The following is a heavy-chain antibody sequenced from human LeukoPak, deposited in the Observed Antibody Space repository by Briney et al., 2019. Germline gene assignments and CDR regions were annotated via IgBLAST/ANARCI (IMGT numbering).Heavy chain of an antibody. CDR1: GGSISSSSYY. J-gene: IGHJ4*02. D-gene: IGHD6-13*01. V-gene: IGHV4-39*02. Sequence: SETLSLTCTVSGGSISSSSYYWGWIRQPPGKGLEWIGSIYYSGSTYYNPSLKSRVTISVDTSKNQFSLKLSSVTAADTAVYYCSRETPYSSSWPPIVWGQGTLVTVSS. CDR2: IYYSGST. CDR3: SRETPYSSSWPPIV.